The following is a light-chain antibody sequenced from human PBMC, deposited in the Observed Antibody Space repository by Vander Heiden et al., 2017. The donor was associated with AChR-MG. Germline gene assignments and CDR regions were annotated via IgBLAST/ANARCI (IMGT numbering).Light chain of an antibody. CDR1: SSNIGAGYN. CDR2: GNS. CDR3: QSFDSTLRGSWV. Sequence: QSVLTPPPSVSGAPGQRVTISCTGSSSNIGAGYNVHWYQQLPGTAPKLLIYGNSNRPSGVPDRFSGSKSGTSASLATTGLQAEDEADYYCQSFDSTLRGSWVFGGGTKLTVL. V-gene: IGLV1-40*01. J-gene: IGLJ3*02.